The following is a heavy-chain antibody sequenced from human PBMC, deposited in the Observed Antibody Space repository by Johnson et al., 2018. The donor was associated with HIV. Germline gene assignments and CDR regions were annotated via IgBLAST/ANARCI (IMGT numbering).Heavy chain of an antibody. CDR2: ISYDGSNK. Sequence: RLVESGGGLVQPGGSLRLSCAASGFTFSSYAMHWVRQAPGKGLEWVAVISYDGSNKYYADSVKGRFTISRDNAKNSLYLQMNSLRAEDTAVYYCAIQAAAGAFDIWGQGTMVTVSS. J-gene: IGHJ3*02. D-gene: IGHD6-13*01. CDR3: AIQAAAGAFDI. CDR1: GFTFSSYA. V-gene: IGHV3-30*04.